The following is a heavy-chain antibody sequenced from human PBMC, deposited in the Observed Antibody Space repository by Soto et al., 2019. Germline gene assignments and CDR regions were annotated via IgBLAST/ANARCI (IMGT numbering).Heavy chain of an antibody. D-gene: IGHD5-12*01. CDR2: INAGNGNT. CDR3: ARGYRGYLAWIDS. CDR1: GYTFTSYA. J-gene: IGHJ5*01. Sequence: ASVKVSCKASGYTFTSYAMHWVRQAPGQRLEWMGWINAGNGNTKYSQKFQGRVTITRDTSASTAYMELSSLRSEDTAVYYCARGYRGYLAWIDSRGQGTLVTVSS. V-gene: IGHV1-3*01.